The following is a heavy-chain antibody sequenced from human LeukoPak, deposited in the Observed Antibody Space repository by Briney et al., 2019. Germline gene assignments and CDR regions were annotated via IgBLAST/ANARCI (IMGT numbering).Heavy chain of an antibody. J-gene: IGHJ4*02. CDR3: ARGTYAGTGFFHY. D-gene: IGHD1-1*01. CDR2: INHSGST. V-gene: IGHV4-34*01. CDR1: GGSFSGYY. Sequence: SETLSLTCAVYGGSFSGYYWSWIRQPPGKGREWIGEINHSGSTNYNPSLKSRVTISVDTSKNQFSLKPSFVTAADTAVYYCARGTYAGTGFFHYWGQGTLVTVSS.